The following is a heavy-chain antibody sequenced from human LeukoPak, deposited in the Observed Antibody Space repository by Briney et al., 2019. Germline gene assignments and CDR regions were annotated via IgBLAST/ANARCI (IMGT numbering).Heavy chain of an antibody. D-gene: IGHD3-22*01. CDR1: GGTFSSYA. CDR3: ARDWVYYGSSGSIDY. CDR2: IIPFFGIA. V-gene: IGHV1-69*10. J-gene: IGHJ4*02. Sequence: ASVNVSCKASGGTFSSYAISWVRQAPGQGVEWMGGIIPFFGIANYAQKFQGRVTITAEKSTSTAYMELSSLRSEDTAVYYCARDWVYYGSSGSIDYWGEGTLVTVSS.